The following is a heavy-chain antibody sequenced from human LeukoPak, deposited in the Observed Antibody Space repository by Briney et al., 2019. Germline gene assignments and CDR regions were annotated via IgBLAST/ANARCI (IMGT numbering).Heavy chain of an antibody. CDR2: IHYSGSP. CDR3: ARRAAGAGLLSNWFDP. J-gene: IGHJ5*02. D-gene: IGHD6-13*01. V-gene: IGHV4-59*08. CDR1: GGSISSYY. Sequence: SETLSLTCIVYGGSISSYYWSWIRQPPGKVLEWVGYIHYSGSPNYNPSLKSRVTISVDPSKNQFSLKLTSVTAADPAVYSCARRAAGAGLLSNWFDPWGQGTLVTVSS.